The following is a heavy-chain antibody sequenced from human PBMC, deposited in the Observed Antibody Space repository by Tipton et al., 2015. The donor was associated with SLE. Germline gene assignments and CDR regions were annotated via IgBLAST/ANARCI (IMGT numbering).Heavy chain of an antibody. V-gene: IGHV4-34*01. J-gene: IGHJ6*03. CDR3: ARGSGRYSSSWYYFYYYMDV. Sequence: TLSLTCAVYGGSFSGYYWSWVRQPPGKGLEWIGEINPSGSTNYNPSLKSRITISVDTSKNQFSLKVNSVTAADTAVYYCARGSGRYSSSWYYFYYYMDVWGKGTTVTVSS. CDR2: INPSGST. CDR1: GGSFSGYY. D-gene: IGHD6-13*01.